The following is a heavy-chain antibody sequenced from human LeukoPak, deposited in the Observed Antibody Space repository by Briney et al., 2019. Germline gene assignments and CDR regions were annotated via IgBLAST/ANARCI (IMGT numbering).Heavy chain of an antibody. J-gene: IGHJ3*02. D-gene: IGHD3-22*01. CDR1: GFTFSSYA. V-gene: IGHV3-23*01. CDR3: AKKYYYDSSGYPSDAFDI. Sequence: GGSLRLSCAASGFTFSSYAMSWVRQAPGKGLEWVSAISGSGGSTYYADSVKGRFTISRDNSKNTLYLQMNSLRAEDTAVYYCAKKYYYDSSGYPSDAFDIWGQGTMVTVSS. CDR2: ISGSGGST.